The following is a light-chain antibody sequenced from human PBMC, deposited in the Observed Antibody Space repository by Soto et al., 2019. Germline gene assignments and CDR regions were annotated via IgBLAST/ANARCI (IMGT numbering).Light chain of an antibody. Sequence: DIQMTQSPSTLSASVGDRDTITCRASQSISSWLAWYQQKPGKAPKLLIYKASSLESGVPSRFSGSGSGTEFTLTISSLQTDDFATYYCQQCNSYPFTFGPGTKVDIK. CDR3: QQCNSYPFT. J-gene: IGKJ3*01. CDR1: QSISSW. CDR2: KAS. V-gene: IGKV1-5*03.